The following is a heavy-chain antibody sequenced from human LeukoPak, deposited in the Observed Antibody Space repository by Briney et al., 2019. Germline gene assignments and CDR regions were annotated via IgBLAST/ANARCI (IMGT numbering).Heavy chain of an antibody. V-gene: IGHV4-34*01. CDR1: GGSFSGYY. CDR3: ARVGGPRGSSPPFEDYYNYRDV. J-gene: IGHJ6*03. Sequence: SETLSLTCAVYGGSFSGYYWSWIRQPPGKGLEWIGEINHSGSTNYNPSLKSRVTLSVDTSKNQFSLKLTSVTAADTAVYYCARVGGPRGSSPPFEDYYNYRDVGGKGPRVTISS. CDR2: INHSGST. D-gene: IGHD3-10*01.